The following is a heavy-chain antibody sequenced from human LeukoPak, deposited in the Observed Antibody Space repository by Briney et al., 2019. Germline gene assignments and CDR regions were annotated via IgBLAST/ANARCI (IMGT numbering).Heavy chain of an antibody. Sequence: GGSLRLSCAASGFTFSSYAVHWVRQAPGKGLEWVTVISYDGSNKYYADSVKGRFTISRDNSKNTLYLQMNSLRAEDTAVYYCAKDSSYGDYADYFDYWGQGTLVTVSS. CDR2: ISYDGSNK. D-gene: IGHD4-17*01. CDR1: GFTFSSYA. J-gene: IGHJ4*02. CDR3: AKDSSYGDYADYFDY. V-gene: IGHV3-30-3*01.